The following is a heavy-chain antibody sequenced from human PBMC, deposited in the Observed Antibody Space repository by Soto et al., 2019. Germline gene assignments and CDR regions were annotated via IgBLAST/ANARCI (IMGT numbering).Heavy chain of an antibody. D-gene: IGHD3-10*01. CDR3: ARQARTLSCSMGAAFDL. CDR1: GGSISRYY. J-gene: IGHJ2*01. V-gene: IGHV4-59*08. Sequence: QVELQESGPGLVKPSETLSLTCTVSGGSISRYYWSWIRQPPGKGLEWIGYIYYSGATNYNPSLKSRVSTYPGTSKNQLSMHLSYVPAADTAIYYCARQARTLSCSMGAAFDLWGRGTLVTVSS. CDR2: IYYSGAT.